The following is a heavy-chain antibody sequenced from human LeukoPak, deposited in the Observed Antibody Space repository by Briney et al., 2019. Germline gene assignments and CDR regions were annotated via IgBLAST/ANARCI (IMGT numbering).Heavy chain of an antibody. CDR2: FDPEDGET. V-gene: IGHV1-24*01. J-gene: IGHJ5*02. CDR3: ATRRERRFLEWLSWFDP. D-gene: IGHD3-3*01. Sequence: GASVKVSCKVSGYTLTELSMHWVRQAPGKGLEWMGGFDPEDGETIYAQKFQGRVTMTEDTSTDTAYMELCSLRSEDTAVYYCATRRERRFLEWLSWFDPWGQGTLVTVSS. CDR1: GYTLTELS.